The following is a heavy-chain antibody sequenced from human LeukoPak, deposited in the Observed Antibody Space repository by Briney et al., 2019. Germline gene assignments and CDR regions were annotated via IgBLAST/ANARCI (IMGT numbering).Heavy chain of an antibody. D-gene: IGHD3-10*01. J-gene: IGHJ4*02. CDR2: IYYSGST. Sequence: SETLSLTCTVSGGSISSYYWSWIRQPPGKGLEWIGYIYYSGSTNYNPSLKSRVTISVDTSKNQFSLKLSSVTAADTAVYYCAREGESSGGEYYFDYWGQGTLVTVSS. CDR1: GGSISSYY. V-gene: IGHV4-59*01. CDR3: AREGESSGGEYYFDY.